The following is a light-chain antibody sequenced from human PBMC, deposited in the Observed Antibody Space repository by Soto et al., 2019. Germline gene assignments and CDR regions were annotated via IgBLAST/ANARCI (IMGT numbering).Light chain of an antibody. CDR1: SSDVGGYNY. V-gene: IGLV2-8*01. CDR3: SSSAGSNPL. CDR2: EVS. J-gene: IGLJ2*01. Sequence: QSVLTQPPSASGSPGQSVTISCTGTSSDVGGYNYVSWYQQHPGKAPKLMIYEVSRWPSGVPDRFSGSKSGNTASLTVSGLQADDEADYYCSSSAGSNPLFGGGTKLTVL.